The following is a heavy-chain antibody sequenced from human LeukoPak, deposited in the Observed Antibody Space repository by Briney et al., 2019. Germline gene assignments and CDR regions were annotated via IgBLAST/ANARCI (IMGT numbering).Heavy chain of an antibody. CDR3: ARQPLNCTSTSCYAFDI. CDR2: INDSGST. J-gene: IGHJ3*02. Sequence: SETLSLTCAVYGGSVSGYYWSWIRQPPWKGLEWIGEINDSGSTNYNPSLRSRVTMSVDTSKNQISLNLRSVTAADTAVYYCARQPLNCTSTSCYAFDIWGQGTMVTVSS. D-gene: IGHD2-2*01. CDR1: GGSVSGYY. V-gene: IGHV4-34*01.